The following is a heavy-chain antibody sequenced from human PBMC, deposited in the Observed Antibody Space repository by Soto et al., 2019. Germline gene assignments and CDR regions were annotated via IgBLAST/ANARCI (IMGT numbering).Heavy chain of an antibody. CDR2: ISGSGGST. V-gene: IGHV3-23*01. D-gene: IGHD2-21*01. CDR1: A. Sequence: AMSRFNKDPGKGLEWVSAISGSGGSTYYADSVKGRFTISRDNSKNTLYLQMNSLRAEDTVVYYCEKGADYLYSLAFRGHGTAVPVSS. J-gene: IGHJ4*01. CDR3: EKGADYLYSLAF.